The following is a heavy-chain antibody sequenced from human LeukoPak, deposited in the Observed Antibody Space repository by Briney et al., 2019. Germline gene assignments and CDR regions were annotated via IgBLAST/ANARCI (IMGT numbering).Heavy chain of an antibody. CDR3: ARFDGGNSDYYYGMDV. D-gene: IGHD4-23*01. CDR1: GYTFTGYY. CDR2: INPNSGGT. V-gene: IGHV1-2*04. J-gene: IGHJ6*02. Sequence: ASVKVSCKASGYTFTGYYMHWVRQAPGQGLEWMGWINPNSGGTNYAQKFQGWVTMTRDTSISTAYMELSRLRSDDTAVYYCARFDGGNSDYYYGMDVWGQGTTVIVSS.